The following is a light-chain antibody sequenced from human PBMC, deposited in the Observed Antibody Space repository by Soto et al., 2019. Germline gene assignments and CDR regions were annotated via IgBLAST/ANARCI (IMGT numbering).Light chain of an antibody. J-gene: IGLJ1*01. CDR3: SSYTSSSTYV. V-gene: IGLV2-14*01. Sequence: QSARTQPASVSGSPGQSITISWTGISSDVYVSWYQQHPGKVPKLMIYEVSNRPSGVSNRFSGSKSGNTASLTISGLQAEDEADYYCSSYTSSSTYVFGTGTKVTVL. CDR2: EVS. CDR1: SSDVY.